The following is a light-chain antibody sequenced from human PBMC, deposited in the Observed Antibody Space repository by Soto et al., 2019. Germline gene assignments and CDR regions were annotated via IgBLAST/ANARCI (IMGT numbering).Light chain of an antibody. J-gene: IGLJ1*01. CDR1: SSDVGASNY. CDR3: SSYTSGSTYV. Sequence: QSALTQPASVSGSPGQSITISCTGTSSDVGASNYVSWYQQHPAKAPKLIISDVNYRPSGVSNRFSGSKSGNTASLTISGLQVEDEADYYCSSYTSGSTYVFGTGTKVTVL. CDR2: DVN. V-gene: IGLV2-14*01.